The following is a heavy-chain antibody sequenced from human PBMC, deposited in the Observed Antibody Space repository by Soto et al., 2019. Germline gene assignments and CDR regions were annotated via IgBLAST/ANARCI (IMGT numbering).Heavy chain of an antibody. Sequence: PGESLKISCKGSGYSFTSYWSSWVRQMPGKGLEWMGRIDPSDSYTNYSPSFQGHVTISADKSISTAYLQWSSLKASDTAMYYCARQVEQWLVVPDYWGQGTLVTVSS. CDR2: IDPSDSYT. CDR1: GYSFTSYW. D-gene: IGHD6-19*01. V-gene: IGHV5-10-1*01. CDR3: ARQVEQWLVVPDY. J-gene: IGHJ4*02.